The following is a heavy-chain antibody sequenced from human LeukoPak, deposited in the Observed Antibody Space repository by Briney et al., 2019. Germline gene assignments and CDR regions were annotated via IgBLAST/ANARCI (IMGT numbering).Heavy chain of an antibody. V-gene: IGHV1-8*01. Sequence: ASVKVSCKASGYTFISYDINWVRQATGQGLEWMGWMNPKSGYTGFAQEFQGRVTMTRDTSISTAYMELSSLRSEDTAVYYCARVTGSIDYWGQGTLVTVS. D-gene: IGHD1-26*01. CDR3: ARVTGSIDY. CDR1: GYTFISYD. J-gene: IGHJ4*02. CDR2: MNPKSGYT.